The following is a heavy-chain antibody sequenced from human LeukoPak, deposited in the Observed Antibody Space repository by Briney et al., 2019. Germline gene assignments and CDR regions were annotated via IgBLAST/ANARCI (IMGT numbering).Heavy chain of an antibody. CDR1: GGSISSYY. V-gene: IGHV4-59*01. Sequence: SEALSLTCTVSGGSISSYYWSWIRQPPGKGLEWIGYTYYSGSTNYNPSLKSRVTLSVDTSKNQFSLKLTSVTAADTAVYYCARIPYYYDSSGYFDYWGQGTLVTVSS. J-gene: IGHJ4*02. D-gene: IGHD3-22*01. CDR3: ARIPYYYDSSGYFDY. CDR2: TYYSGST.